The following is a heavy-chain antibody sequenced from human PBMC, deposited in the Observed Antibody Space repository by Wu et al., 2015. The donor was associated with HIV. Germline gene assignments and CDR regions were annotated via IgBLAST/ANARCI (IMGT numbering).Heavy chain of an antibody. CDR2: ITTHNGYT. CDR1: GYTFITHA. D-gene: IGHD3-22*01. CDR3: ARVFEDSSGYYSWFDP. J-gene: IGHJ5*02. V-gene: IGHV1-18*01. Sequence: QVQLVQSGGDVKKSGASVKVSCKASGYTFITHAITWVRQAPGQRPEWMGWITTHNGYTKYAQKFQDRLSLTTDTSATTAYMELRSLRSDDTAVYYCARVFEDSSGYYSWFDPWGQGTLGHRLL.